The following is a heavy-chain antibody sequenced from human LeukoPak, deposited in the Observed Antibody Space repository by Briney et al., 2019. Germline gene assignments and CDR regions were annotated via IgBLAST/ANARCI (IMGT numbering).Heavy chain of an antibody. CDR1: GNTFTSYY. Sequence: ASVEVSCKASGNTFTSYYMHWVRQAPGQGLEWMGIINPIGGSTSYEQKFQGRLTMTRDTSTTTVYMELSRLRSEDTAVYYCARAYCSSNTSCARGWYFDLWGRGTLVTVSS. CDR3: ARAYCSSNTSCARGWYFDL. V-gene: IGHV1-46*01. CDR2: INPIGGST. D-gene: IGHD2-2*01. J-gene: IGHJ2*01.